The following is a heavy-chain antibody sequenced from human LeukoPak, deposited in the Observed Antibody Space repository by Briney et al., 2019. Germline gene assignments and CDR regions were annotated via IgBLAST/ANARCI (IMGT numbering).Heavy chain of an antibody. V-gene: IGHV3-23*01. CDR3: AKGGAYSGSYFDY. Sequence: PGESLRLSCAASGFTFSSYPMSWVRQAPGKGLEFVSSISGSGGSTYYADSVKGRFTISRNNSKNTLYMQMNSLRAEDTAVYYCAKGGAYSGSYFDYWGQGTLVTVSS. D-gene: IGHD1-26*01. J-gene: IGHJ4*02. CDR2: ISGSGGST. CDR1: GFTFSSYP.